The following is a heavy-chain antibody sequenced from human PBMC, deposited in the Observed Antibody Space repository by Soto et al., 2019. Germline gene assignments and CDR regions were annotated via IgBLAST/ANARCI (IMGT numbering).Heavy chain of an antibody. CDR1: GFTISSYA. Sequence: EVQLLESGGGLVQPGGSLRLSCAASGFTISSYAMTWVRQTPGKGLEWVSGISGSGGSAYHADSVKGRFTISRDNSKNTLYLQMNSLRAEDTAVYYCAKGGASAGTFDYWGQGTLFTVSS. CDR3: AKGGASAGTFDY. J-gene: IGHJ4*02. D-gene: IGHD6-13*01. V-gene: IGHV3-23*01. CDR2: ISGSGGSA.